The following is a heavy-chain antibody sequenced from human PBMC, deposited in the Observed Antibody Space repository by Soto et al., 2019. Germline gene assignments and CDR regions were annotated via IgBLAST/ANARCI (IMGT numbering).Heavy chain of an antibody. D-gene: IGHD6-19*01. J-gene: IGHJ6*02. CDR3: ARPAVAGTWGYYYYGMDV. V-gene: IGHV4-30-2*01. CDR1: CGSISSGGYS. CDR2: IYHSGST. Sequence: SETLSLTCSVSCGSISSGGYSLNLLLQPPLKVLEWIGYIYHSGSTSYNPSLKSRVSISVDTSKNQFSLKLSSVTAADTAVYYCARPAVAGTWGYYYYGMDVWGQGTTVTVSS.